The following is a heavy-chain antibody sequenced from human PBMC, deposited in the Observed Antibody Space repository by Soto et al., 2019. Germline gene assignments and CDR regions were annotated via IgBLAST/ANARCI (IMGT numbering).Heavy chain of an antibody. CDR3: ARGGRVTTNSYYYYYMDV. V-gene: IGHV4-34*01. CDR2: INHSGST. D-gene: IGHD4-17*01. Sequence: QVQLQQWGAGLLKPSETLSLTCAVYGGSFSGYYWSWIRQPPGKGLEWIGEINHSGSTNYNPSLKSRVTIEVDTSKNQFALKLSSVTAADTAVYYCARGGRVTTNSYYYYYMDVWGKGTTLTVSS. J-gene: IGHJ6*03. CDR1: GGSFSGYY.